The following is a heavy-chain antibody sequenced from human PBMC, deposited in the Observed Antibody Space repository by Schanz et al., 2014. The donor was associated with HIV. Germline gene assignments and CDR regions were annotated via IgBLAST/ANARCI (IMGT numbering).Heavy chain of an antibody. J-gene: IGHJ4*02. CDR1: GFTFSNYA. V-gene: IGHV3-23*01. Sequence: EVQLLQSGGGSVQPGGSLTLTCAASGFTFSNYAMRWIRQAPGQGLEWVSGISASGGATYYADSVKGRFAISRDNSKNTLYLQKNSLRSDDTAVYYCAKDAYRSGWFYFDSWGQGTPVTVSS. CDR2: ISASGGAT. D-gene: IGHD6-19*01. CDR3: AKDAYRSGWFYFDS.